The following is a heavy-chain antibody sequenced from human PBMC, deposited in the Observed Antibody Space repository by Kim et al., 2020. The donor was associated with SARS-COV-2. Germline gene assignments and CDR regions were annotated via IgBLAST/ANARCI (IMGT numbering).Heavy chain of an antibody. CDR2: ISGSGGST. J-gene: IGHJ4*02. V-gene: IGHV3-23*01. CDR3: AKTGGKWLRFRALVFVYFDY. CDR1: GFSFSSYA. D-gene: IGHD5-12*01. Sequence: GGSLRLSCAASGFSFSSYAMSWVRQAPGKGLEWVSAISGSGGSTYYADSVKGRFTISRDNSKNTLYLQMNSLRAEDTAVYYCAKTGGKWLRFRALVFVYFDYWGQGTLVTVSS.